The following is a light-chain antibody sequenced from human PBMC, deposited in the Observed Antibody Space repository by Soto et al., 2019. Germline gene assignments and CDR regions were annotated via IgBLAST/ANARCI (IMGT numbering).Light chain of an antibody. CDR2: DDT. V-gene: IGLV3-21*02. J-gene: IGLJ2*01. Sequence: SYELTQPPSVSVAPGQTASITCGGDNLGTKSVHWYQQNPGQAPVLVVYDDTERPAGIPDRFSGSKSGTSASLAISGLRSEDEAHYYCAAWDDSLSGVVFGGGTKVTVL. CDR1: NLGTKS. CDR3: AAWDDSLSGVV.